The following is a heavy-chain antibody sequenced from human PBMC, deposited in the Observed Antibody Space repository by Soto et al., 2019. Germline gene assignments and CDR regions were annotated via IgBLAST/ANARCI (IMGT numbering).Heavy chain of an antibody. CDR1: GFTFSNAW. CDR3: TTLTVTNGLGY. CDR2: IKSKTDGGTT. V-gene: IGHV3-15*01. D-gene: IGHD4-4*01. Sequence: EVQLVESGGGLVKPGGSLRLSCAASGFTFSNAWMSWVRQAPGKGLEWVGRIKSKTDGGTTDYAAPVKGRFTISRDDSKNTLSLQMNSLKTEDTAVYSCTTLTVTNGLGYSGQGTLVTVSS. J-gene: IGHJ4*02.